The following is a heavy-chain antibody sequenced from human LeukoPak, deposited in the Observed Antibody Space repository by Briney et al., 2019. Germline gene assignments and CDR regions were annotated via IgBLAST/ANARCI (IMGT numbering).Heavy chain of an antibody. D-gene: IGHD5-12*01. J-gene: IGHJ4*02. CDR3: ARGGRGYSGYDS. CDR1: GFTFSSYS. V-gene: IGHV3-21*01. CDR2: ISSSSSYI. Sequence: PGGSLRLSCAASGFTFSSYSMNWVRQAPGKGLEWVSSISSSSSYIYYADSVKGRFTISRDNAKNSLYLQMNSLRAEDTAVYYCARGGRGYSGYDSWGQGTLVTVSS.